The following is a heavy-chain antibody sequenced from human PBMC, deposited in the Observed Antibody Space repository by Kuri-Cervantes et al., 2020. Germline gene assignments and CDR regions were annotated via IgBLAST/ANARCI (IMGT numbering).Heavy chain of an antibody. CDR3: ARGTHGATALDY. J-gene: IGHJ4*02. CDR2: IYYSGST. CDR1: GGSFSGYY. D-gene: IGHD1-26*01. Sequence: SETLSLTCAVYGGSFSGYYWSWIRQPPGKGLEWIGYIYYSGSTNYNPSLKNRVTISVDTSKNQFSLKLSSVTAADTAVYYCARGTHGATALDYWGQGTLVTVSS. V-gene: IGHV4-59*01.